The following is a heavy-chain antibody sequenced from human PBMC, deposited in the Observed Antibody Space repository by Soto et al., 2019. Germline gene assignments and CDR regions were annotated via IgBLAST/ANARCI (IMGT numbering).Heavy chain of an antibody. CDR1: GFTFTSSA. CDR3: AADVFSGSYIRPYYYYGMDV. Sequence: QMQLVQSGPEVKKPGTSVKVSCKASGFTFTSSAVQWVRQARGQRLEWIGWIVVGSGNTNYAQKFQERVTITRDMSTSTAYMELSSLRSEDTAVYYCAADVFSGSYIRPYYYYGMDVWGQGTTVTVSS. V-gene: IGHV1-58*01. D-gene: IGHD1-26*01. CDR2: IVVGSGNT. J-gene: IGHJ6*02.